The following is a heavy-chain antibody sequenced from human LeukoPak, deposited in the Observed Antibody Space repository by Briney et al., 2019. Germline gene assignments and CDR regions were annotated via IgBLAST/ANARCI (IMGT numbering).Heavy chain of an antibody. D-gene: IGHD2-15*01. V-gene: IGHV3-23*01. CDR1: GFTFSNSA. J-gene: IGHJ4*02. CDR2: ISNNGGYT. Sequence: QPGGSLRLSCAASGFTFSNSAMNWVRQAPGKGLEWVSAISNNGGYTYYADSVQGRFTISRDNSKSTLCLQMNSLRAEDTAVYYCAKQLGYCSDGSCYFPYWGQGTLVTVSS. CDR3: AKQLGYCSDGSCYFPY.